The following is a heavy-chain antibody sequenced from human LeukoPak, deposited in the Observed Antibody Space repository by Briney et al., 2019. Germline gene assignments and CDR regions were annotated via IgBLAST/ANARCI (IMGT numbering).Heavy chain of an antibody. CDR2: INPNSGGT. D-gene: IGHD6-13*01. J-gene: IGHJ5*02. Sequence: ASVKVSCKASGYTFTGYYMHWVRQAPGQGLEWMGWINPNSGGTNYAQKFQGRVTMTRDTSISTAYMELSRLRSDDTAVYYCARAPPSSTINWFDPWGQGTLVTVSS. V-gene: IGHV1-2*02. CDR3: ARAPPSSTINWFDP. CDR1: GYTFTGYY.